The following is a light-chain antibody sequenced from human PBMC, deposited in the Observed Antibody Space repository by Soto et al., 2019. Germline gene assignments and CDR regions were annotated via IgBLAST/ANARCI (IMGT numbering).Light chain of an antibody. CDR1: QSVSNNY. CDR2: GAS. Sequence: EIVLTQSPGTLSLSPGERATLSCRASQSVSNNYLAWYQQKPGQAPRLLIYGASNRATGIPDRFSGSGSGTDFTLTISRLEPDDFGLYYCHQYGNSPLTFGGGTKVE. J-gene: IGKJ4*01. V-gene: IGKV3-20*01. CDR3: HQYGNSPLT.